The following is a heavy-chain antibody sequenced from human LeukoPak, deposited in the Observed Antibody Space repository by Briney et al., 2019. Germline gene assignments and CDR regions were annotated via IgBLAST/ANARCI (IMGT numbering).Heavy chain of an antibody. CDR3: ARDLPAFLGATGFDY. CDR1: GYTFTGYY. D-gene: IGHD1-26*01. V-gene: IGHV1-18*04. CDR2: INPNNGNT. Sequence: ASVKVSCKASGYTFTGYYMHWVRQAPGQGLEWMGWINPNNGNTNYAQKLQGRVTMTTDTSTSTAYMELRSLRSDDTAVYYCARDLPAFLGATGFDYWGQGTLVTVSS. J-gene: IGHJ4*02.